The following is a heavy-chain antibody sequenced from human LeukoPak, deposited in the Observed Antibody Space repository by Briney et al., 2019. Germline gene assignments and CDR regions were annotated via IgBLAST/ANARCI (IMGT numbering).Heavy chain of an antibody. J-gene: IGHJ4*02. CDR2: INHSGST. V-gene: IGHV4-34*01. CDR1: GGSFSGYY. D-gene: IGHD5-24*01. CDR3: ARGWNWLQPFDY. Sequence: SETLSLTCAVYGGSFSGYYWSWIRQPPGKRLEWIGEINHSGSTNYNPSLKSRVTISVDTSKNQFSLKLSSVTAADTAVYYCARGWNWLQPFDYWGQGTLVTVSS.